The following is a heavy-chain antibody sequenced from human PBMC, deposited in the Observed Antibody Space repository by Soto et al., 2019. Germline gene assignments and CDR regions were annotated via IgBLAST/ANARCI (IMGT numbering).Heavy chain of an antibody. CDR1: GFNFIRYS. Sequence: PGGSLRLSCAASGFNFIRYSLNWVRQAPGKGLEWVAYISSSAGYIDYADSVKGRFTISRDNANNSLYLQMNSLRAEDTATYYYGGNGLDDYGTERLYFDHWGQGTLVTVYS. V-gene: IGHV3-21*01. CDR2: ISSSAGYI. D-gene: IGHD3-10*01. J-gene: IGHJ4*02. CDR3: GGNGLDDYGTERLYFDH.